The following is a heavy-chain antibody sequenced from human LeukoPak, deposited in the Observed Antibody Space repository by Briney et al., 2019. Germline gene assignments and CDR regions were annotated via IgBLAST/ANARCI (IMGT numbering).Heavy chain of an antibody. J-gene: IGHJ3*02. Sequence: GGSLRLSCAISGFPFSTSIIHCVRQASAKGLEWVGRTRTKASNYATTYAASVSGRFTISRDESKNTAYLEMNVLKVEDTAKYYCTASGITSDAFDIWGQGTMVTVSS. D-gene: IGHD3-16*01. CDR1: GFPFSTSI. CDR2: TRTKASNYAT. CDR3: TASGITSDAFDI. V-gene: IGHV3-73*01.